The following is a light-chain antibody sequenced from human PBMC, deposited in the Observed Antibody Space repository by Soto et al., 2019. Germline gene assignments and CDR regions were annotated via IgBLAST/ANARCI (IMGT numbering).Light chain of an antibody. CDR1: QGIGST. V-gene: IGKV3-11*01. J-gene: IGKJ1*01. CDR3: QQRSNWPRT. Sequence: EIVMTQSPATLSVSPGEGATLSCRASQGIGSTLAWYQHKPGQTPRLLIYDASTRATGVPARFSGSGSGTDFTLTISSLEPEDFAVYFCQQRSNWPRTFGQGTKVDIK. CDR2: DAS.